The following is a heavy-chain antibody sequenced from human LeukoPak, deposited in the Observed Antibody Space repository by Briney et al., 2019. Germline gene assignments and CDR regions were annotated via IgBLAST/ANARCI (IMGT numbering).Heavy chain of an antibody. V-gene: IGHV4-30-2*01. CDR3: ARGTDY. CDR1: GGSISSGGYS. Sequence: PSETLSLTCAVSGGSISSGGYSWSWIRQPPGRGLEWIGYIYHSGSTYYDPSLKSRVTISVDRSKNQFSLKLSSVTAADTAVYYCARGTDYWGQGTLVTVSS. CDR2: IYHSGST. J-gene: IGHJ4*02.